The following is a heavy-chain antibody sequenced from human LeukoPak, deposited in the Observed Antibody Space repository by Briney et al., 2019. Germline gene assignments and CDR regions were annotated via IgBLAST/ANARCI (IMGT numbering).Heavy chain of an antibody. Sequence: PSETLSLTCTVSAGSISSSTYYWGWIRQPPGKGLEWIGSVYYSGSTYFNPSLKSRVTISVDTSKNQFSLKLSSVTAADTAVYYCARECGGTYQHYFDYWGQGTLVIVSS. D-gene: IGHD1-26*01. CDR2: VYYSGST. CDR3: ARECGGTYQHYFDY. V-gene: IGHV4-39*02. J-gene: IGHJ4*02. CDR1: AGSISSSTYY.